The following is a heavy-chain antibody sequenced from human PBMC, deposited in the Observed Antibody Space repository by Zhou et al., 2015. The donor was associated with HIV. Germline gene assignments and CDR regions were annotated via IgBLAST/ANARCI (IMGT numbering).Heavy chain of an antibody. CDR2: IIPIFGTA. CDR1: GGTFSSYA. Sequence: QVQLVQSGAEVKKPGSSVKVSCKASGGTFSSYAISWVRQAPGQGLEWMGGIIPIFGTANYAQKFQGRVTITADESTSTAYMELSSLRSEDTAVYYCASCSDYYDSSGYYDYYYYYGMDVWGQGTTVTVSS. V-gene: IGHV1-69*01. J-gene: IGHJ6*02. D-gene: IGHD3-22*01. CDR3: ASCSDYYDSSGYYDYYYYYGMDV.